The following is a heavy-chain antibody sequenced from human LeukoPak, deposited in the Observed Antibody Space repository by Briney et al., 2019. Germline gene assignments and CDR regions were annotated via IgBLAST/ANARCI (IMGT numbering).Heavy chain of an antibody. D-gene: IGHD3-10*01. V-gene: IGHV3-23*01. CDR1: GFTFSSYG. CDR3: AKGSIKWFGELLYVDFPDY. J-gene: IGHJ4*02. Sequence: GGTLRLSCAASGFTFSSYGMSWVRQAPGKGLEWVSAISGSGGSTYYADSVKGRFTISRDNSKNTLYLQMNSLRAEDTAVYYCAKGSIKWFGELLYVDFPDYWGQGTLVTVSS. CDR2: ISGSGGST.